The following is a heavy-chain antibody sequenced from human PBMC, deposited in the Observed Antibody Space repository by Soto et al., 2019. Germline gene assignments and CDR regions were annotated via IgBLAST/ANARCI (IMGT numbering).Heavy chain of an antibody. CDR2: ISYDGSNK. Sequence: WWSLRLSCSASVFTFSSYGMHWVRQAPGKGLEGVAVISYDGSNKYYADSVKGRFTVSRDNSKNTLYLQMNSLRAEDTAVYYCAKGMGGYYDFWSGYYTGYYYYGMDVWGQGTTVTVSS. V-gene: IGHV3-30*18. J-gene: IGHJ6*02. CDR3: AKGMGGYYDFWSGYYTGYYYYGMDV. CDR1: VFTFSSYG. D-gene: IGHD3-3*01.